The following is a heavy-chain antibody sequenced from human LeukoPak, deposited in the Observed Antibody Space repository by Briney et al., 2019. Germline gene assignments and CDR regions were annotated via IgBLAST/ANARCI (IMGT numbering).Heavy chain of an antibody. D-gene: IGHD6-13*01. CDR1: GVSISSSNSY. CDR3: ARTVLGAAKQQSRTNWFDP. J-gene: IGHJ5*02. V-gene: IGHV4-39*07. CDR2: IYYSGNT. Sequence: SETLSLTCTVSGVSISSSNSYWGWIRQPPGKGLEWIGSIYYSGNTYYNASLKSQVSISIDTSKNQFSLKLSSVTAADTAVYYCARTVLGAAKQQSRTNWFDPWGQGTLVTVSS.